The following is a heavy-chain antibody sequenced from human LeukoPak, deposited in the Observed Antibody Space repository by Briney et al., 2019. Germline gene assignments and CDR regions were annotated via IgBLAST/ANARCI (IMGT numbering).Heavy chain of an antibody. CDR1: GYTFTGYY. D-gene: IGHD6-19*01. J-gene: IGHJ4*02. V-gene: IGHV1-2*02. CDR2: INPDSGGT. CDR3: ARDLAVATL. Sequence: ASVKVSCKASGYTFTGYYMHWVRQAPGQGLEWMGWINPDSGGTNNAQKFQGRVTMTRDTSISTTYMELRRLTSDDTAVYYCARDLAVATLWGQGTLVTVSS.